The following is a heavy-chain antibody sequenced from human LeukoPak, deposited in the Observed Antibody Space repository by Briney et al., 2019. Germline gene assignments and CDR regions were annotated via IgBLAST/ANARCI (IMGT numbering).Heavy chain of an antibody. J-gene: IGHJ5*02. CDR2: IYYRGTT. CDR3: ARGQPQRYNSDWYVNRLDP. CDR1: GASISSSY. D-gene: IGHD6-19*01. V-gene: IGHV4-59*01. Sequence: SEILSLTCTVSGASISSSYWSWIRQPPGKGLEWIGYIYYRGTTKYNPSLRSRVTISIDTSKNQFSLKVNSVTAADTAVYYCARGQPQRYNSDWYVNRLDPWGQGTLVMVSS.